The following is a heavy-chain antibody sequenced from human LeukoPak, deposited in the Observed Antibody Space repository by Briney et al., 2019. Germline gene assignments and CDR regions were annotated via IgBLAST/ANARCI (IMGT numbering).Heavy chain of an antibody. V-gene: IGHV3-48*01. CDR3: ARDYLYAFDY. D-gene: IGHD2-2*01. Sequence: GGSLRLSCAASGFSFSSYSMNWARQAPGKGLEWVSYISGSGNAIHYTDSVKGRFTIFRDNAKNALYLQMNSLRAEDTAVYFCARDYLYAFDYWGQGTLVTVSS. CDR2: ISGSGNAI. J-gene: IGHJ4*02. CDR1: GFSFSSYS.